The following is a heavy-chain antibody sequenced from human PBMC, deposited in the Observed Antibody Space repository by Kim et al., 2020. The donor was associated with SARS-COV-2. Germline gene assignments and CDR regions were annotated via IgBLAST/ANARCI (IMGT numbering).Heavy chain of an antibody. CDR1: GFTFSGSA. D-gene: IGHD1-1*01. Sequence: GGSLRLSCAASGFTFSGSAMHWVRQASGKGLEWVGRIRSKPNSYATAYAAPVKGRFTISRDDSKNTAYLQMNNLKTEDTAVYYCTRVTGTTLAFWDPFDIWGQGTMVTVSS. V-gene: IGHV3-73*01. CDR3: TRVTGTTLAFWDPFDI. J-gene: IGHJ3*02. CDR2: IRSKPNSYAT.